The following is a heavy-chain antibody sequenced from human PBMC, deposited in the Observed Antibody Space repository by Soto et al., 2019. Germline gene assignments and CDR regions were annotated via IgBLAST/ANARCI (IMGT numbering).Heavy chain of an antibody. V-gene: IGHV3-48*03. D-gene: IGHD2-15*01. Sequence: EVQLVESGGGLIKPGGSLRLSCEGSGFIFSDYEMNWVRQVPGKGLEWISYISISGTIIHYADSVKGRLTISRDNAKNSVYLQMNRLRVEDTAIYYCAKGPTAVDPRDLFGGNPPADYWGQGTLVTVSS. CDR1: GFIFSDYE. CDR2: ISISGTII. J-gene: IGHJ4*02. CDR3: AKGPTAVDPRDLFGGNPPADY.